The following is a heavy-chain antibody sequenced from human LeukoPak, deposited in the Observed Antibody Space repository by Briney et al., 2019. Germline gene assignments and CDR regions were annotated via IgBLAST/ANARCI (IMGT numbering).Heavy chain of an antibody. D-gene: IGHD3-22*01. J-gene: IGHJ5*02. CDR1: GFTFSSYE. V-gene: IGHV3-48*03. CDR2: ISSSGSTI. CDR3: ARDLGQYYDTSDNWFDP. Sequence: GGSLRLSCAASGFTFSSYEMNWVRQSPGKGLEWVSYISSSGSTIYYADSVKGRFTISRDNAKNTLNLRMNSLRAEDTAVYYCARDLGQYYDTSDNWFDPWGQGTLVTVSS.